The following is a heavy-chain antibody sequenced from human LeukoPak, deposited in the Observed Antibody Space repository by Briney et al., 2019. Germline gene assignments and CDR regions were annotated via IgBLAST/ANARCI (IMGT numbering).Heavy chain of an antibody. Sequence: GGSLRLSCAASGFTFSNYNMNWVRQPPGKGLQWVSYISSSSNIIYYADSVKGRFTISRDNAKNSLFLQMNSLRAEDTAVYYCARWGCGGDCYYDAFDIWGQGTMVTVSS. CDR3: ARWGCGGDCYYDAFDI. D-gene: IGHD2-21*01. V-gene: IGHV3-48*01. CDR1: GFTFSNYN. CDR2: ISSSSNII. J-gene: IGHJ3*02.